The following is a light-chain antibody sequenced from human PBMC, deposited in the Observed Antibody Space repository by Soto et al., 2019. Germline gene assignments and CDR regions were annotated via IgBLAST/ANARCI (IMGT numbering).Light chain of an antibody. Sequence: EIVMTQSPATLSVSPGERATLSCRASQGVRSNLAWYQQKPGQPPRLVISGASTRAPGIPARFSGFGSGTDFTLTISSLQPEDFTIYYCQQYDKWPRTFGQGTKVDIK. V-gene: IGKV3D-15*01. CDR1: QGVRSN. CDR3: QQYDKWPRT. CDR2: GAS. J-gene: IGKJ1*01.